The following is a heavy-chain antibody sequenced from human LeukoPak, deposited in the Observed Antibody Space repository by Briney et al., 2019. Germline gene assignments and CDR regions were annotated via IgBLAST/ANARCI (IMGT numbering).Heavy chain of an antibody. CDR3: APRRGIAAVGTFRGGLDY. Sequence: ASVKVSCKASGYTFTGYYMHWVRQAPGQGLEWMGWINPNSGGTNYAQKFQGRVTMTRDTSISTAYMELSRLRSDDTAVYYCAPRRGIAAVGTFRGGLDYWGQGTLFTVS. V-gene: IGHV1-2*02. CDR2: INPNSGGT. D-gene: IGHD6-13*01. J-gene: IGHJ4*02. CDR1: GYTFTGYY.